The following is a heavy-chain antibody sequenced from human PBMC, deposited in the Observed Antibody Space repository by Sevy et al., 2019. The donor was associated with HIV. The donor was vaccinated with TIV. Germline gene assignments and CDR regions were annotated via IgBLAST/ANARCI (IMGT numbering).Heavy chain of an antibody. J-gene: IGHJ4*02. CDR3: ARGALSGSYGGPLDY. V-gene: IGHV3-13*01. D-gene: IGHD1-26*01. Sequence: GGSVRLSCAASGFTFSIYDMYWVRQATGKGLEWVSAINTVGETYYPGSMKGRFTMSREKAKNSLYLQMNSQRAGETAVYYCARGALSGSYGGPLDYWGQGTLVTVSS. CDR2: INTVGET. CDR1: GFTFSIYD.